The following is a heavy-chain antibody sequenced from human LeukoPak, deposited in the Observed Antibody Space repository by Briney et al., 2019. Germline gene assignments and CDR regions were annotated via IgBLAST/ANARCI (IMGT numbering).Heavy chain of an antibody. D-gene: IGHD2-15*01. CDR1: GFTLSTYG. J-gene: IGHJ4*02. Sequence: PGGSLRLSCVASGFTLSTYGMHWVRQAPGKGLEWVAFTRYDGSDKFYGDSVKGRFTTSRDNSKNTLYLQMSRLRVEDTAVYYCAKDLDCSGGTCHKAFDCWGQGTLVTVSS. V-gene: IGHV3-30*02. CDR3: AKDLDCSGGTCHKAFDC. CDR2: TRYDGSDK.